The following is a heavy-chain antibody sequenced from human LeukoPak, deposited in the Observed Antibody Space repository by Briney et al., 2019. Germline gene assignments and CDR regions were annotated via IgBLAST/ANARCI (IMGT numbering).Heavy chain of an antibody. CDR1: GGSISSGDYY. Sequence: SQTLSLTCTVSGGSISSGDYYWSWIRQPPGKSLEWIGYIYYSGSTYYNPSLKSRVTMSVDTSKNQFSLKLSSVTAADTAVYYCARVEKGYYDSSGYFDYWGQGTLVTVSS. CDR3: ARVEKGYYDSSGYFDY. CDR2: IYYSGST. J-gene: IGHJ4*02. V-gene: IGHV4-30-4*01. D-gene: IGHD3-22*01.